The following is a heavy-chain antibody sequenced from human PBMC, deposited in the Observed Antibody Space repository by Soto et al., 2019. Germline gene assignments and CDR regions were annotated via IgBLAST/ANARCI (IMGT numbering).Heavy chain of an antibody. CDR1: GYTFTSYG. CDR3: ARRDWDIVVVPAGVRSATKDYYYYYYMDV. D-gene: IGHD2-2*01. J-gene: IGHJ6*03. CDR2: MNPNSGNT. V-gene: IGHV1-8*02. Sequence: ASVKVSCKASGYTFTSYGISWVRQAPGQGLEWMGWMNPNSGNTGYAQKFQGRVTMTRNTSISTAYMELSSLRSEDTAVYYCARRDWDIVVVPAGVRSATKDYYYYYYMDVWGKGTTVTVSS.